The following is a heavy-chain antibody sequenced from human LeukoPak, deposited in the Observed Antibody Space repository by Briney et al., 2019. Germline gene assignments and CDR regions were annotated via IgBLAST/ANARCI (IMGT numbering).Heavy chain of an antibody. CDR3: ARDLGWLQFDY. CDR1: GFSFDRYW. J-gene: IGHJ4*02. CDR2: IKEDGSAK. V-gene: IGHV3-7*05. D-gene: IGHD5-24*01. Sequence: GRSLRLSCAGSGFSFDRYWMSWVRQAPGKGLEWVANIKEDGSAKYYVDSVKGRFTISRDNAKNSLYLQMNSLRAEDTAVYYCARDLGWLQFDYWGLGTLVTVSS.